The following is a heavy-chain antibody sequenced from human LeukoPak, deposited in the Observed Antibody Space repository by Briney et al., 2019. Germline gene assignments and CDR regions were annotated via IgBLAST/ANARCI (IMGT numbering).Heavy chain of an antibody. D-gene: IGHD6-19*01. Sequence: ASVKASCKASGGTFSSYAISWVRQAPGQGLEWMGGIIPIFGTANYAQKFQGRVTITADESTSTAYMELSSLRSEDTAVYYCARDTGYSSGWYEALSDYWGQGTLVTVSS. J-gene: IGHJ4*02. CDR1: GGTFSSYA. CDR2: IIPIFGTA. V-gene: IGHV1-69*13. CDR3: ARDTGYSSGWYEALSDY.